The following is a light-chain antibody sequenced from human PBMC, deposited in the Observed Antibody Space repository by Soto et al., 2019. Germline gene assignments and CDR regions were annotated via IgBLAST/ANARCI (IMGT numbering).Light chain of an antibody. J-gene: IGKJ2*01. CDR3: QQSYSTPYT. CDR1: QTTSIY. V-gene: IGKV1-39*01. Sequence: DIQMTQSPSSLSASVGDRVIITCRASQTTSIYLNWYQQKPGKAPKLLIYAASSLQSGVPSRFCGSGSGTDFTLTISSLQPEDFANYYCQQSYSTPYTFGQGTKLEIK. CDR2: AAS.